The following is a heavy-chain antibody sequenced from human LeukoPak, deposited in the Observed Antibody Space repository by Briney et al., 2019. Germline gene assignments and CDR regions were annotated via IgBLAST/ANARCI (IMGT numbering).Heavy chain of an antibody. CDR1: GASISNYY. J-gene: IGHJ4*02. CDR3: ARVDSSGWHYFDD. D-gene: IGHD6-19*01. CDR2: IYTSAST. V-gene: IGHV4-4*07. Sequence: TPSETLSLTCTVSGASISNYYWSWIRQPAGKGLEWIGHIYTSASTNYNPSLKSRVTMSLDTSKNQFSLELNSVTAADTAAYYCARVDSSGWHYFDDWGQGTLVSVSS.